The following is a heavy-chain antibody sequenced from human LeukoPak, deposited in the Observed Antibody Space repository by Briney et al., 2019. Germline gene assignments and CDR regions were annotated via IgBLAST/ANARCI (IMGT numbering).Heavy chain of an antibody. CDR2: ISYDGSNK. V-gene: IGHV3-30-3*01. CDR1: GFTFSSYA. D-gene: IGHD6-13*01. J-gene: IGHJ4*02. Sequence: QPGGSLRLSCAASGFTFSSYAMHWVRQAPGKGLEWVAVISYDGSNKYYADSVKGRFTISRDNSKNTLYLQMNSLRAEDTAVYYCAHPGQQQLAIYYFDYWGQGTLVTVSS. CDR3: AHPGQQQLAIYYFDY.